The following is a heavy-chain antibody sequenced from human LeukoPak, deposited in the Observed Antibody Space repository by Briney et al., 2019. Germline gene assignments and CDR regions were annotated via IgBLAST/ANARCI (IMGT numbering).Heavy chain of an antibody. J-gene: IGHJ6*03. CDR3: ARHPNLPSGKTYYYYLDV. Sequence: SETLSLTCTVSGGSISSYYWSWVREPPGGGVGWIWYIYISGSTNYNPCLKTRVTISVDTSKTQFSLNLRSVTAADTAVYYCARHPNLPSGKTYYYYLDVWGKGTTVTVSS. V-gene: IGHV4-4*08. D-gene: IGHD3-10*01. CDR1: GGSISSYY. CDR2: IYISGST.